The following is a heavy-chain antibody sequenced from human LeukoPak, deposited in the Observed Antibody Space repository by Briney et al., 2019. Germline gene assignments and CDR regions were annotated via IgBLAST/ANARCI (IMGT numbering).Heavy chain of an antibody. D-gene: IGHD5-12*01. V-gene: IGHV4-39*01. J-gene: IGHJ4*02. CDR3: ARLNSGYAYSRDFDY. CDR2: IYYSGST. Sequence: SETLSLTCTVSGGSISSSSYYWGWIRQPPGKGLEWIGSIYYSGSTSYNPSLKSRVTIFVDTAKNQFSLKLGSVTAADTAVYYCARLNSGYAYSRDFDYWGQGTLVTVSS. CDR1: GGSISSSSYY.